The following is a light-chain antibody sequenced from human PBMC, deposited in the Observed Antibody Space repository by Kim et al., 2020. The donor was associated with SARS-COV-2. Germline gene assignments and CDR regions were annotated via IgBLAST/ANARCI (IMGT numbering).Light chain of an antibody. V-gene: IGLV2-14*01. CDR3: NSYTRSSPWV. CDR1: SDDVGGYNY. J-gene: IGLJ3*02. Sequence: QSALTQPAAVSGSPGQSITISCTGTSDDVGGYNYVSWYQKHPGKAPKLIIYDVTERPSGVSNRFSGSKSGNTASLTISGLQAEDEADYYCNSYTRSSPWVFGGGTQLTVL. CDR2: DVT.